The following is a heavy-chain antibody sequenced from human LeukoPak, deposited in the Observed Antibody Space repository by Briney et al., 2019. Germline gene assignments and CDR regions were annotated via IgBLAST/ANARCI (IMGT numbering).Heavy chain of an antibody. CDR2: IYYSGST. Sequence: SETLSLTCTVFDASFRSTNYWWVWIRQPPGKGLEWIGSIYYSGSTNINPSLKSRVTLFIDMSTKQFSLRLASMTAADTAVFYCARSSGPDYYGLDVWGQGTTVTVSS. CDR1: DASFRSTNYW. D-gene: IGHD6-19*01. V-gene: IGHV4-39*01. J-gene: IGHJ6*02. CDR3: ARSSGPDYYGLDV.